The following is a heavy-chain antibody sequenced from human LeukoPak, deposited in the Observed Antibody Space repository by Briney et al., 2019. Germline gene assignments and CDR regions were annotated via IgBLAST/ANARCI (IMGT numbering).Heavy chain of an antibody. D-gene: IGHD3-16*01. CDR3: ARDFYMITFGGVTHLGVWFDP. CDR1: GYTFTGYY. CDR2: INPNSGGT. V-gene: IGHV1-2*02. J-gene: IGHJ5*02. Sequence: GASVKVSCKASGYTFTGYYMHWVRQAPGQGLEWMGWINPNSGGTNYAQKFQGRVTMTRDTSISTAYMELSRLRSDDTAVYYCARDFYMITFGGVTHLGVWFDPWGQGTLVTVSS.